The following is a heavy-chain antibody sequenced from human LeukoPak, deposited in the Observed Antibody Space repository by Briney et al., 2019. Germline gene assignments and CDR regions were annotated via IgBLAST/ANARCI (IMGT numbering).Heavy chain of an antibody. CDR2: IDLGDSDT. CDR3: ARRVLSDAFDI. V-gene: IGHV5-51*01. CDR1: GYIFTTYW. D-gene: IGHD3-16*01. Sequence: GESLKISCKTSGYIFTTYWIGWVRQMPGKGLEWMGIIDLGDSDTRYSPSFQGQVTISAYKSISTAYLQWSSLKASDTAMYYCARRVLSDAFDIWGQGTMVTVSS. J-gene: IGHJ3*02.